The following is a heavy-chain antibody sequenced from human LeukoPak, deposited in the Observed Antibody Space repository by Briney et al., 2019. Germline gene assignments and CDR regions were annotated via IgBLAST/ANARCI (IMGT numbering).Heavy chain of an antibody. CDR3: ARGPVVPAATGRFDP. J-gene: IGHJ5*02. CDR2: IYHSGST. D-gene: IGHD2-2*01. V-gene: IGHV4-30-2*01. CDR1: GGSISSGGYS. Sequence: SETLSLTCAVSGGSISSGGYSWSWIRQPPGKGLEWIGYIYHSGSTYYNPSLKSRVTISVDRSTNQFSLKLSSVTAADTAVYYCARGPVVPAATGRFDPWGQGTLVTVSS.